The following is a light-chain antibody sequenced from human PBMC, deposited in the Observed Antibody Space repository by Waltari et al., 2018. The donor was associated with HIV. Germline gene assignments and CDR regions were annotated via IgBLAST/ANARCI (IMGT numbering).Light chain of an antibody. CDR3: QQYYITPWT. CDR2: WAS. CDR1: QSVLYSSNNKNY. Sequence: DIVMTQSPDSLAVSLGERATINCKSSQSVLYSSNNKNYFAWYQQKPGQPPKLLIYWASTRESGVPDRFSGSGSGTDFTLTISSLQAEDVAVYYCQQYYITPWTFGQGTKVEIK. J-gene: IGKJ1*01. V-gene: IGKV4-1*01.